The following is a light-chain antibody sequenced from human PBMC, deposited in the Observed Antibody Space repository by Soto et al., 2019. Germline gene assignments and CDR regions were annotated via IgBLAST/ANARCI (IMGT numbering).Light chain of an antibody. J-gene: IGKJ1*01. CDR1: QTININY. V-gene: IGKV3-20*01. Sequence: EVVLTQSPGTLSLSPGERATLSCRASQTININYLAWYQQKPGQAPRLLMSGASNRATGIPDRFSGSGSGTDFTLTINRLETEDFAMYFCQQYNTSPRTFGQGTKVEVK. CDR3: QQYNTSPRT. CDR2: GAS.